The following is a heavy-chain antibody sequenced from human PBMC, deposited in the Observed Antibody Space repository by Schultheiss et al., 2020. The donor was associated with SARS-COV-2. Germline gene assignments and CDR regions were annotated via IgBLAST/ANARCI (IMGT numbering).Heavy chain of an antibody. CDR3: ARAGSGYYYEGEYYYYGMDV. D-gene: IGHD3-22*01. CDR1: GGSISSYY. V-gene: IGHV3-53*01. Sequence: ETLSLTCTVSGGSISSYYWSWLRQAPGKGLEWVSVVYSGGDTHYADSVKGRFTISRENAKNSLYLQMNSLRAGDTAVYYCARAGSGYYYEGEYYYYGMDVWGQGTTVTVSS. CDR2: VYSGGDT. J-gene: IGHJ6*02.